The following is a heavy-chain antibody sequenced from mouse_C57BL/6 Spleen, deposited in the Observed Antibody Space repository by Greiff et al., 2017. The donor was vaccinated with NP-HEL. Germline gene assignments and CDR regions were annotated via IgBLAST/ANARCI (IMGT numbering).Heavy chain of an antibody. CDR1: GYTFTSYW. V-gene: IGHV1-50*01. CDR2: IDPSDSYT. CDR3: AREGGRANWGFDY. J-gene: IGHJ2*01. Sequence: QVQLKQPGAELVKPGASVKLSCKASGYTFTSYWMQWVKQRPGQGLEWIGEIDPSDSYTNYNQKFKGKATLTVDTSSSTAYMQLSSLTSEDSAVYYCAREGGRANWGFDYWGQGTTLTVSS. D-gene: IGHD4-1*01.